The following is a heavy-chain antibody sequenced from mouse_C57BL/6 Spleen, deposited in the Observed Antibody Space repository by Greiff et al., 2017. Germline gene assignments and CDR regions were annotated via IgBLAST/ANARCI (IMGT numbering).Heavy chain of an antibody. J-gene: IGHJ4*01. D-gene: IGHD1-1*01. V-gene: IGHV5-6*01. CDR1: GFTFSSYG. CDR3: ARHDATTVVAHYYAMDY. Sequence: EVHLVESGGDLVKPGGSLKLSCAASGFTFSSYGMSWVRQTPDKRLEWVATISSGGSYTYYPDSVKGRFTISRDNAKNTLYLQMSSLKSEDTAMYYCARHDATTVVAHYYAMDYWGQGTSVTVSS. CDR2: ISSGGSYT.